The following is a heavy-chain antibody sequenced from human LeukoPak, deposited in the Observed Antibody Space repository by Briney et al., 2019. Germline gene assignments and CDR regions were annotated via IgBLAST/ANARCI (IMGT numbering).Heavy chain of an antibody. V-gene: IGHV4-61*01. CDR2: FFNRETT. Sequence: SETLSLTCTVSSGSVTSNTYYWSWLRQPPGKGLEWIGYFFNRETTNYNPSLKSRVAISVDTSKNQFSLRLTSVTAADTAVYYCARDISRALGFDIWGQGTMVTVSS. CDR3: ARDISRALGFDI. J-gene: IGHJ3*02. CDR1: SGSVTSNTYY.